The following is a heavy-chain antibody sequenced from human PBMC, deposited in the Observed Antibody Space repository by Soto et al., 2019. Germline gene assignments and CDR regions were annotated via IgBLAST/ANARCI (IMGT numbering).Heavy chain of an antibody. V-gene: IGHV1-18*01. J-gene: IGHJ4*02. CDR3: ARDGIAARPTPDY. Sequence: SVKVSCKASGYTFTSYGINWVRQAPGQGLEWMGWISGYNGNTMYAQKFQGRVTMTTDTSTSTVYMELRSLRSDDTAFYYCARDGIAARPTPDYWGQGTLVTVSS. CDR1: GYTFTSYG. D-gene: IGHD6-6*01. CDR2: ISGYNGNT.